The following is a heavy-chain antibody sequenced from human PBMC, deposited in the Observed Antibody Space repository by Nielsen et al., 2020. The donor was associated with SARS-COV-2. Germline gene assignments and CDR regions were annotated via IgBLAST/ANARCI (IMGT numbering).Heavy chain of an antibody. V-gene: IGHV3-20*01. J-gene: IGHJ6*02. CDR1: GGSISSYY. CDR3: ARVRADYYYYGMDV. Sequence: ETLSLTCTVSGGSISSYYWSWVRQAPGKGLEWVSGINWNGGSTGYADSVKGRFTISRDNAKNSLYLQMNSLRAEDTALYHCARVRADYYYYGMDVWGQGTTVTVSS. CDR2: INWNGGST.